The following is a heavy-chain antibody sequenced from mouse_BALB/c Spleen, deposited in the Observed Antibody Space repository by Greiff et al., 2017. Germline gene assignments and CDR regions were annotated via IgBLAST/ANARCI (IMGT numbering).Heavy chain of an antibody. CDR3: VRQNYGSSYRYAMDY. J-gene: IGHJ4*01. V-gene: IGHV10-1*02. Sequence: EVMLVESGGGLVQPKGSLKLSCAASGFTFNTYAMNWVRQAPGKGLEWVARIRSKSNNYATYYADSVKDRFTISRDDSQSMLYLQMNNLKTEDTAMYYCVRQNYGSSYRYAMDYWGQGTSVTVSS. D-gene: IGHD1-1*01. CDR2: IRSKSNNYAT. CDR1: GFTFNTYA.